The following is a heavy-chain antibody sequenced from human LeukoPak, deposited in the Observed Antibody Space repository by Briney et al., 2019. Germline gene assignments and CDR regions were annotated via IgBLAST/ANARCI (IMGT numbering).Heavy chain of an antibody. V-gene: IGHV4-34*01. CDR1: GGSFSGYY. Sequence: SETLSLTCAVYGGSFSGYYWSRIRQPPGKGLEWIGEINHSGSTNYNPSLKSRVTISVDTSKNQFSLKLSSVTAADTAVYYCASYLRWSYFDYWGQGTLVTVSS. D-gene: IGHD6-13*01. J-gene: IGHJ4*02. CDR3: ASYLRWSYFDY. CDR2: INHSGST.